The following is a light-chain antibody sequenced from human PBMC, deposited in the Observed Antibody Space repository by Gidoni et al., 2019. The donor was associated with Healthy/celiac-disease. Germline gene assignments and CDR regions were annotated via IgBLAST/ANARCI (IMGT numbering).Light chain of an antibody. CDR3: QQYYSYPSFT. CDR2: AAS. Sequence: AIRITQSPSSLSASTGDRVTITCRASQGISSYLAWYQQKPGKAPKLLIYAASTLQSGVPSRFSGSGSGTDFTLTISCLQSEDFATYYCQQYYSYPSFTFGPXTKVDIK. CDR1: QGISSY. J-gene: IGKJ3*01. V-gene: IGKV1-8*01.